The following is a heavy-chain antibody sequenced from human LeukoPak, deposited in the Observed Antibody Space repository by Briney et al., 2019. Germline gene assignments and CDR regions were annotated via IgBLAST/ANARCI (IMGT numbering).Heavy chain of an antibody. Sequence: GASVKVSCRASGYRFTSYDISWVRQAPGQELQWMGVISTYTGNTNYAQSFQDRVTMTTDTSTSTVYMELRSLTSDDTAVYYCARDQKSGLEVLWRYWGQGTLVTVSS. J-gene: IGHJ4*02. CDR1: GYRFTSYD. CDR3: ARDQKSGLEVLWRY. CDR2: ISTYTGNT. V-gene: IGHV1-18*04. D-gene: IGHD3-3*01.